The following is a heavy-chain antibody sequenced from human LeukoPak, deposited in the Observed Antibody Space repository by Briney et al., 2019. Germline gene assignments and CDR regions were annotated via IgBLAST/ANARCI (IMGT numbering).Heavy chain of an antibody. CDR2: IYYSGST. D-gene: IGHD3-22*01. J-gene: IGHJ2*01. CDR1: GGSISSGGYY. CDR3: ARDQDNYDSSGYILRWYFDL. V-gene: IGHV4-31*03. Sequence: PSQTLSLTCTVSGGSISSGGYYWSWIRQHPGKGLEWIGYIYYSGSTYYDPSLKSRVTISVDTSKNQFSLKLSSVTAADTAVYYCARDQDNYDSSGYILRWYFDLWGRGTLVTVSS.